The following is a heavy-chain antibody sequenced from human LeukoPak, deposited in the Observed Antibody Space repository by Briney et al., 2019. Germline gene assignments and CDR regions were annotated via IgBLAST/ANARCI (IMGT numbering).Heavy chain of an antibody. D-gene: IGHD6-13*01. CDR1: GFTFSDYY. Sequence: PGGSLRLSCAASGFTFSDYYMSWIRQAPGKGLEWFPYISSSGSTIYYADSVKGRFTISRDNAKNSLYPQMNSLRAEDTAVYYCAREVSSTRGRGCGDYWGQGTLVTVSS. CDR2: ISSSGSTI. J-gene: IGHJ4*02. V-gene: IGHV3-11*04. CDR3: AREVSSTRGRGCGDY.